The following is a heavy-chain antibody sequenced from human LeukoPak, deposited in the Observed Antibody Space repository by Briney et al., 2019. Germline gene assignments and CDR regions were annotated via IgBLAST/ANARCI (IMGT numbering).Heavy chain of an antibody. J-gene: IGHJ4*02. Sequence: GGSLRLSCAASGFTFSSYAMHWVRQTPGKGLEWVAVISNDGSNEKYAESVKGRFTISRDNSKSTLYLQMNSLRVEDTAVYYCAKDLVVSTFGQYYFHYWGQGTLVTVSS. D-gene: IGHD2-8*02. CDR3: AKDLVVSTFGQYYFHY. V-gene: IGHV3-30*04. CDR2: ISNDGSNE. CDR1: GFTFSSYA.